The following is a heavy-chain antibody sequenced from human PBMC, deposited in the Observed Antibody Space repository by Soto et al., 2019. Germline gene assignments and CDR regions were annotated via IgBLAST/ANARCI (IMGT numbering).Heavy chain of an antibody. CDR3: ARDLGGYASH. D-gene: IGHD3-16*01. CDR1: GFTFSNYW. Sequence: EVQLVESGGGLVQPGGSLRLSCAASGFTFSNYWMHWVRQAPGKGPGWVSRINTDGSTTNYADSVKGRFTISRDNAKNTLYLQTTGLGAEDTAVYYCARDLGGYASHWGQGTLVTVSS. V-gene: IGHV3-74*01. J-gene: IGHJ4*02. CDR2: INTDGSTT.